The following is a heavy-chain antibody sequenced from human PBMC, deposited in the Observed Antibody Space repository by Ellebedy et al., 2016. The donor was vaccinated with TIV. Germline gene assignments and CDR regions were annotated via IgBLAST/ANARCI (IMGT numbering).Heavy chain of an antibody. CDR1: GYTFTGYY. Sequence: ASVKVSCKASGYTFTGYYMHWVRQVPGQGLEWMGWINPNRGGTNYAQKFQGRVTMTRDTSISTAYMELSRLRFDDTAVYYCARGCSSTSCSGDYYYGMTVWGQGTTVTVSS. V-gene: IGHV1-2*02. J-gene: IGHJ6*02. CDR3: ARGCSSTSCSGDYYYGMTV. D-gene: IGHD2-2*01. CDR2: INPNRGGT.